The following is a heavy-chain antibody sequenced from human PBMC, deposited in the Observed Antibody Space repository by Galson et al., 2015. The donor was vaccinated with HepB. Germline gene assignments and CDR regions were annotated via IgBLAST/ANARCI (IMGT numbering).Heavy chain of an antibody. CDR1: GDSVSSNSAA. CDR2: TYYRSKWYN. J-gene: IGHJ3*02. CDR3: ARAVVVVPAAIPQRGDAFDI. D-gene: IGHD2-2*01. Sequence: CAISGDSVSSNSAAWNWIRQSPSRGLEWLGRTYYRSKWYNDYAVSVKSRITINPDTSKNQFSLQLNSVTPEDTAVYYCARAVVVVPAAIPQRGDAFDIWGQGTMVTVSS. V-gene: IGHV6-1*01.